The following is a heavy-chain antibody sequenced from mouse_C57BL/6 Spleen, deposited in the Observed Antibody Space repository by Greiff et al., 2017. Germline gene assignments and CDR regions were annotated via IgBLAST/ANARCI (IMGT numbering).Heavy chain of an antibody. CDR3: ARPGYGSSYGFAY. J-gene: IGHJ3*01. Sequence: EVQLVESGGGLVKPGGSLKLSCAASGFTFSDYGMHWVRQAPEKGLEWVAYISSGSSTIYYADTVKGRFTISRDNAKNTLFLQMTSLRSEDTAMYYCARPGYGSSYGFAYWGQGTLVTVSA. V-gene: IGHV5-17*01. CDR1: GFTFSDYG. D-gene: IGHD1-1*01. CDR2: ISSGSSTI.